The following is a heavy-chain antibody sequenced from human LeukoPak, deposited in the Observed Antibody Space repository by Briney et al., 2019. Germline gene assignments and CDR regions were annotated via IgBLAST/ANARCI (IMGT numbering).Heavy chain of an antibody. CDR1: GDSITSTSYY. CDR2: VYYTGGT. CDR3: AREERRGGYYYAYYFDY. D-gene: IGHD3-22*01. V-gene: IGHV4-39*07. Sequence: PSETLSLTCSVSGDSITSTSYYWGWIRQPPEKGLEWIGSVYYTGGTYYSPSLKSRVTISVDTSKNQFSLKLSSVTAADTAVYYCAREERRGGYYYAYYFDYWGQGTLVTVSS. J-gene: IGHJ4*02.